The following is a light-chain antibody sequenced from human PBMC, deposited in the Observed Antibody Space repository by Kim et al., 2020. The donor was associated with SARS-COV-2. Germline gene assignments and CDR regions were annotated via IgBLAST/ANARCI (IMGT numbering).Light chain of an antibody. J-gene: IGKJ1*01. CDR2: LGS. CDR1: QSLLHSNGYNY. V-gene: IGKV2-28*01. Sequence: DIVMTQSPLSLPVTPVEPASISCRSSQSLLHSNGYNYLDWYLQKPGQSPQLLIYLGSNRASGVPDRFSGSGSGTDFTLKISRVEAEDVGVYYCMQALQTPWTFGQGTKVYIK. CDR3: MQALQTPWT.